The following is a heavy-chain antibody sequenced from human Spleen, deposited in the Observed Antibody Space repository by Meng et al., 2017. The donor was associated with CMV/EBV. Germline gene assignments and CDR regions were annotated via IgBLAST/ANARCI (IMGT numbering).Heavy chain of an antibody. V-gene: IGHV4-30-4*08. CDR2: IHYSGST. D-gene: IGHD6-6*01. CDR1: GGSISSGDNY. J-gene: IGHJ4*02. Sequence: VSGGSISSGDNYWSWIRQPPGKGLGWIGYIHYSGSTDYNPSLKSRVTISVDKSKNQFSLKLSSVTAADTAVYYCARVGYSSSSGFDYWGQGTLVTVSS. CDR3: ARVGYSSSSGFDY.